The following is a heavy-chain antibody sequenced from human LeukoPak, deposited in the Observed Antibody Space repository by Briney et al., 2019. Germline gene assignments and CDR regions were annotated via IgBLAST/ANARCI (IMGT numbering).Heavy chain of an antibody. V-gene: IGHV1-2*02. CDR2: INPNSGGT. J-gene: IGHJ4*02. Sequence: ASVKVSCKASGYTFTGYYLHWVRQAPGQGLEWMGWINPNSGGTNYAQKFQGRVTMTRDTYISTAYMELSRLRSDDTAVYYCAREGTDGSYYGFDYWGQGTLVTVSS. D-gene: IGHD1-26*01. CDR3: AREGTDGSYYGFDY. CDR1: GYTFTGYY.